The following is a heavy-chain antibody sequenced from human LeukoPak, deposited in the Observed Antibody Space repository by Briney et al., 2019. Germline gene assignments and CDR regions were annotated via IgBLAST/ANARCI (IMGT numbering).Heavy chain of an antibody. J-gene: IGHJ5*02. V-gene: IGHV4-4*02. CDR2: IYHSGST. D-gene: IGHD3-10*01. CDR3: ARESITMVRGVPEQNWFDP. Sequence: SETLSLTCAVSGGSISSSNWWSWVRQPPGKGLEWIGEIYHSGSTNYNPSLKSRVTISVDKSKNQFSLKLSSVTAADTAVYYCARESITMVRGVPEQNWFDPWGQGTLVTVSS. CDR1: GGSISSSNW.